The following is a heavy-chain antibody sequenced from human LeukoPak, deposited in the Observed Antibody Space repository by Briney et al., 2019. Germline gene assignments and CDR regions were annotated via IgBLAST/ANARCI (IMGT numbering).Heavy chain of an antibody. CDR1: GFTFSDYY. D-gene: IGHD2-2*02. Sequence: PGGSLRLSCAASGFTFSDYYMSWIRQAPGKGLEWVSYISSSGSTIYYADSVKGRFTISRDNAKNSLYLQMNSLRAEDTAVYYCARDRVVVVPAAIDAGYYMDVWGKGTTVTVS. CDR3: ARDRVVVVPAAIDAGYYMDV. J-gene: IGHJ6*03. CDR2: ISSSGSTI. V-gene: IGHV3-11*01.